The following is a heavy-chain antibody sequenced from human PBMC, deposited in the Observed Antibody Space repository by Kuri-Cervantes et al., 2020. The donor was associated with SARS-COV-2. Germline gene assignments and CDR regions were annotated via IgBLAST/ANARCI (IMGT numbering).Heavy chain of an antibody. V-gene: IGHV3-48*01. CDR1: GFTFRTYS. CDR2: FRFSDGLV. J-gene: IGHJ6*02. D-gene: IGHD3-22*01. Sequence: GESLKISCVVSGFTFRTYSMNWVRQAPGRGLEWISYFRFSDGLVYYADSVKGRFTVSVDNAKNSLYLQMNSLRAEDAAVYYCARDSGDYYESSGYYLYGMDVWGQGTTVTVSS. CDR3: ARDSGDYYESSGYYLYGMDV.